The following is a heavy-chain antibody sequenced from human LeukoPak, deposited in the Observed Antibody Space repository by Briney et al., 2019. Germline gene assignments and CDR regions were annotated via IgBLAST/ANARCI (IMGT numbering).Heavy chain of an antibody. D-gene: IGHD3-10*01. V-gene: IGHV3-21*01. CDR3: VGSRLTMVRGVSNWFDP. CDR2: ISSSSSNI. Sequence: GGSLRLSCAASAASGFSFRSFAINWVRQAPGKGLQWVSSISSSSSNIYHADSVKDRFTISRDNAKNSVFLQVNSLRVEDTAVYYCVGSRLTMVRGVSNWFDPRGQGTLVTVSS. J-gene: IGHJ5*02. CDR1: GFSFRSFA.